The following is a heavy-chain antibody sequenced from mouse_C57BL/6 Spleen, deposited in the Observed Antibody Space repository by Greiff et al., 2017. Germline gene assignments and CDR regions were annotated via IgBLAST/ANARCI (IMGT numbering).Heavy chain of an antibody. D-gene: IGHD1-1*01. J-gene: IGHJ2*01. CDR1: GFNIKDDY. CDR2: IDPENGDI. CDR3: TTYGSPYYFDY. Sequence: VQLQQSGAELVRPGASVKLSCTASGFNIKDDYMHWVKQRPEQGLEWIGWIDPENGDIEYASKFQGKATITADTSSNTAYLQLSSLTSEDTAVYYCTTYGSPYYFDYWGQGTTLTVSS. V-gene: IGHV14-4*01.